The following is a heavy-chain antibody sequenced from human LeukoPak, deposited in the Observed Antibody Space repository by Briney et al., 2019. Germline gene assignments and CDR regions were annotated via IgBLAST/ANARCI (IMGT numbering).Heavy chain of an antibody. D-gene: IGHD4-11*01. CDR2: ISGSGGST. CDR1: GGTFSSYA. Sequence: SCKASGGTFSSYAMSWVRQAPGKGLEWVSAISGSGGSTYYADSVKGRFTISRDNSKNTLYLQMNSLRAEDTAVYYCAKEYRDDYSNYAFDPWGQGTLVTVSS. J-gene: IGHJ5*02. V-gene: IGHV3-23*01. CDR3: AKEYRDDYSNYAFDP.